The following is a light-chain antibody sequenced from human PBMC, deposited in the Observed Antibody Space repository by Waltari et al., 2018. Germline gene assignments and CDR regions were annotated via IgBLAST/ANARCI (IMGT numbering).Light chain of an antibody. V-gene: IGLV2-14*01. J-gene: IGLJ3*02. CDR2: EVS. CDR1: SNDVGGYTY. CDR3: SSDTSISTRV. Sequence: QSALTQPASVSGSPGQSITISCTGTSNDVGGYTYVSWYQQHPGKAPKLMIYEVSNLPSGVSNRFSGSKSGNTASLTISGLQAEEEADYYCSSDTSISTRVFGGGTNLTVL.